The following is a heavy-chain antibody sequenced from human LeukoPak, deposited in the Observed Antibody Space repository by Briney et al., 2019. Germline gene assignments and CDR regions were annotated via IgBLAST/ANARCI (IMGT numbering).Heavy chain of an antibody. V-gene: IGHV3-30*02. J-gene: IGHJ6*04. D-gene: IGHD3-10*01. CDR3: ARDRGDV. CDR2: IRYDGSNK. Sequence: PGGSLRLSCAASGFTFSSYGMHWVRQAPGKGLEWVAFIRYDGSNKYYADSVKGRFTISRDNAKNSLYLQMNSLRAEDTAVYYCARDRGDVWGKGTTVTVSS. CDR1: GFTFSSYG.